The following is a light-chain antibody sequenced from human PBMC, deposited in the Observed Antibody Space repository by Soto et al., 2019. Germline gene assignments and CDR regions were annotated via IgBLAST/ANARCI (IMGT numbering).Light chain of an antibody. CDR1: SSNIGAGYD. V-gene: IGLV1-40*01. Sequence: QAVVTQPPSVSGAPGQRVTISCTGSSSNIGAGYDVHWYQQLPGTAPKLLIYGNSNRSSGVPDRFSGSKSGTSASLAITGLQAEDEADYYCQSYDSSLTLSVFGGGTKLTVL. CDR3: QSYDSSLTLSV. J-gene: IGLJ3*02. CDR2: GNS.